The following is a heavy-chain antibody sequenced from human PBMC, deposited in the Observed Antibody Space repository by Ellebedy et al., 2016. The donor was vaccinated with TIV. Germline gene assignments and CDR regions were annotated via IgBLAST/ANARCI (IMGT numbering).Heavy chain of an antibody. Sequence: AASVKVSCKASGYTFTHFAVHWVRQAPGQRLEWMGWINAGNGNTKYSQKFQGRVTITRDTSASTAYMELSSLRSEDTAVYYCARWSGSQNYYYGMDVWGQGTTVTVSS. CDR1: GYTFTHFA. V-gene: IGHV1-3*01. CDR3: ARWSGSQNYYYGMDV. D-gene: IGHD3-10*01. CDR2: INAGNGNT. J-gene: IGHJ6*02.